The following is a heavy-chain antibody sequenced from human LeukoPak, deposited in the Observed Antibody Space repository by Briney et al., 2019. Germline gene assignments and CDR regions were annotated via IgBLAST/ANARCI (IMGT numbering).Heavy chain of an antibody. V-gene: IGHV3-23*01. Sequence: QPGGSLRLSCAASGFTFSNYAMSWVRQAPGKGLEWVSTISGSGRNTYYADSVKGRFTISRDNSKNTLYLQMNSLKAEDTAVYYCAKEGEGHITMMALLTRDLDYWGQGTLVTVSS. CDR1: GFTFSNYA. D-gene: IGHD3-22*01. CDR3: AKEGEGHITMMALLTRDLDY. J-gene: IGHJ4*02. CDR2: ISGSGRNT.